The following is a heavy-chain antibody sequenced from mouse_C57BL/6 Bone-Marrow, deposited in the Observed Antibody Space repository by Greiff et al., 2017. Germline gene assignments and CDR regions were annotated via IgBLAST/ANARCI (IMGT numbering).Heavy chain of an antibody. CDR2: IYPGDGDT. J-gene: IGHJ4*01. Sequence: VQLQQSGPELVKPGASVKISCKASGYAFSSSWMNWVKQRPGKGLEWIGRIYPGDGDTNYNGKFKGKATLTADKSSSTAYMQLSSLTSEDSAVYFCATITTVDYAMDYWGQGTSVTVSS. CDR1: GYAFSSSW. D-gene: IGHD1-1*01. V-gene: IGHV1-82*01. CDR3: ATITTVDYAMDY.